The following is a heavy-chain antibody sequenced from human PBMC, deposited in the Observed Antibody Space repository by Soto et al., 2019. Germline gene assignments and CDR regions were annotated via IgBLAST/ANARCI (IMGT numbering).Heavy chain of an antibody. CDR1: GFTFSSYA. CDR2: ISGSGGST. D-gene: IGHD3-9*01. J-gene: IGHJ5*02. Sequence: EVQLLESGGGLVQPGGSLRLSCAASGFTFSSYAMSWVRQAPGKGLEWVSAISGSGGSTYYADSVKGRFTISRDNSKNTLYLQMNSLRAEDTAVYYCAKDRKERGPMLYYDILNPWGQGTLVTVSS. V-gene: IGHV3-23*01. CDR3: AKDRKERGPMLYYDILNP.